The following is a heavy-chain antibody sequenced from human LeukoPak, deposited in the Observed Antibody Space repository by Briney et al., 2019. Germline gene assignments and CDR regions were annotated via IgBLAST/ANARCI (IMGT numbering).Heavy chain of an antibody. V-gene: IGHV3-23*01. J-gene: IGHJ4*02. CDR2: ISSSGSGDNT. CDR3: AKQLGYCSDGSCYFPY. D-gene: IGHD2-15*01. Sequence: GGSLRLSCAASGVTLSSFAMSWARRAPGKGLEWVSGISSSGSGDNTYYADSVKGRFTISRDNSKSTLCLQMNSLRAEDTAVYYCAKQLGYCSDGSCYFPYWGQGTLVTVSS. CDR1: GVTLSSFA.